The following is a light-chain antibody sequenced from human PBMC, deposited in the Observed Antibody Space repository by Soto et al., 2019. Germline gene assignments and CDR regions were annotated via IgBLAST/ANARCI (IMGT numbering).Light chain of an antibody. CDR2: LAS. V-gene: IGKV3-20*01. CDR3: QQYRDSPPTYT. CDR1: QSISNNY. J-gene: IGKJ2*01. Sequence: EIVLTQSPDTLSLSPGERATLSCRASQSISNNYLSWYQQKPAQAPRLVIYLASTRATGVPDRFSGSGSGTDFTLTIGRLEPEDFAVYYCQQYRDSPPTYTFGQGTKLEI.